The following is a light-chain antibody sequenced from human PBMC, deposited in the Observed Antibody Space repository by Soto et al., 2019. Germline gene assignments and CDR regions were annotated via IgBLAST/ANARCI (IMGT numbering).Light chain of an antibody. J-gene: IGKJ3*01. Sequence: EIVLTQSPGTLSLSPGERATLSCRASQSVSSSLAWYQQKPGQAPRLLIHGASSRATGIPDRFSGSGSGTDFTLTISRLEPEDFAVYYCQQYDNLPPTFGPGTKVDIK. CDR2: GAS. CDR3: QQYDNLPPT. CDR1: QSVSSS. V-gene: IGKV3-20*01.